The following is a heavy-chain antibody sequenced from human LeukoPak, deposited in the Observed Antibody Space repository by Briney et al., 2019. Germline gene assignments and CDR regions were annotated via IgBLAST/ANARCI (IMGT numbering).Heavy chain of an antibody. CDR2: ISGSGGST. CDR1: GFTFSSYA. J-gene: IGHJ6*02. CDR3: ASRGSGSSYYYYGMDV. D-gene: IGHD3-10*01. Sequence: GGSLRLSCAASGFTFSSYAMSWVRQAPGKGLEWVSAISGSGGSTYYADSVKGRFTISRDNSKNTLYLQMNSLRAEDTAVYYCASRGSGSSYYYYGMDVWGQGTTVTVSS. V-gene: IGHV3-23*01.